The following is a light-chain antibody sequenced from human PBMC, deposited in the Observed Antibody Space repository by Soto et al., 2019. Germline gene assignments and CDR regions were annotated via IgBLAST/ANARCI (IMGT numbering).Light chain of an antibody. Sequence: IPSAPSAPSLHASLADGAVTICRASQSISNRLDWYQQKPGKAPQLLIYAASRLQSGVPSRFSGSGSGTEFTLTISSLQPDDFATYYCQQYNTSSRTFGQGTKVDI. J-gene: IGKJ1*01. CDR1: QSISNR. V-gene: IGKV1-5*02. CDR2: AAS. CDR3: QQYNTSSRT.